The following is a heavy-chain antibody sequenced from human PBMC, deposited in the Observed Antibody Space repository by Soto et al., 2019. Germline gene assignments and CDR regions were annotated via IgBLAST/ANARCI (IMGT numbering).Heavy chain of an antibody. CDR3: ARDQPAGIVVVPAAIPGADAFDI. Sequence: GASVKVSCKASGYTFTSCGISWVRQAPGQGLEWMGWISAYNGNTNYAQKLQGRVTMTTDTSTSTAYMELRSLRSDDTAVYYCARDQPAGIVVVPAAIPGADAFDIWGQGTMVTVSS. D-gene: IGHD2-2*01. CDR1: GYTFTSCG. CDR2: ISAYNGNT. J-gene: IGHJ3*02. V-gene: IGHV1-18*01.